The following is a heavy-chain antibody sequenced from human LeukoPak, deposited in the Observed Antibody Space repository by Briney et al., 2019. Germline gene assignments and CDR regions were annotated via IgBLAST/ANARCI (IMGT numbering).Heavy chain of an antibody. CDR3: TKSFGPVIAAAGAGTD. V-gene: IGHV3-23*01. CDR2: ISGSGSST. CDR1: GFTFRSYA. Sequence: QPGGSLRLSCGASGFTFRSYAMSWVRQAPGKGLEWVSVISGSGSSTYYADSVKGRFTISRDNSKNTLYMQMNSLRAEDTAVYYCTKSFGPVIAAAGAGTDWGQGTLVTVSS. D-gene: IGHD6-13*01. J-gene: IGHJ4*02.